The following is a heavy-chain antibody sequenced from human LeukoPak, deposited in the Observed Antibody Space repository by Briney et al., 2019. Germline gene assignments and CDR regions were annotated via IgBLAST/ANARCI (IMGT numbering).Heavy chain of an antibody. V-gene: IGHV1-8*01. Sequence: ASVEVSCKASGYTFTSYDINWVRQATGQGLEWMGWMNPNSGNTGYAQKFQGRVTMTRNTSISTAYMELSSLRSEDTAVYYCARGEVLYSSSWYFGGDAFDIWGQGTMVTVSS. CDR2: MNPNSGNT. D-gene: IGHD6-13*01. CDR1: GYTFTSYD. J-gene: IGHJ3*02. CDR3: ARGEVLYSSSWYFGGDAFDI.